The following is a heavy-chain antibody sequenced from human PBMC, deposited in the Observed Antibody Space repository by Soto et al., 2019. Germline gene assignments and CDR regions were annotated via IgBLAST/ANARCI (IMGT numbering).Heavy chain of an antibody. CDR1: GFTLSSYS. D-gene: IGHD4-17*01. CDR2: ISSSSSYI. CDR3: ASSVNGGDYVRDFDL. Sequence: EVQLVESGGGLVKAGGSLRLSCAASGFTLSSYSMNWVRQAPGKGLEWVSSISSSSSYIYYADSVKGRFTISRDNAKNSLYLQMNSLRAEDTAVYYCASSVNGGDYVRDFDLWGRGTLVTVTS. V-gene: IGHV3-21*01. J-gene: IGHJ2*01.